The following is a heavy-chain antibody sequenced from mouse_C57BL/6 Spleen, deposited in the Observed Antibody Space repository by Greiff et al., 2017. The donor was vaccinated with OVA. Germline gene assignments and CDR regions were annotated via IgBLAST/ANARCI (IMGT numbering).Heavy chain of an antibody. V-gene: IGHV1-50*01. CDR1: GYTFTSYW. J-gene: IGHJ3*01. D-gene: IGHD3-2*02. CDR3: ARRRATVQWFAY. CDR2: IDPSDSYT. Sequence: QVQLQQPGAELVKPGASVKLSCKASGYTFTSYWMQWVKQRPGQGLEWIGEIDPSDSYTNYNQKFKGKATLTVDTSSSTAYMQLSSLTSEDSAVYDCARRRATVQWFAYWGQGTLVTVSA.